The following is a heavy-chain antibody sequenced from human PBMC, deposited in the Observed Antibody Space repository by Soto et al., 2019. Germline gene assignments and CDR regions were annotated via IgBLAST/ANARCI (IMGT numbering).Heavy chain of an antibody. D-gene: IGHD3-22*01. CDR3: ARAGYYYDSSGYFSADY. J-gene: IGHJ4*02. CDR1: GFTFSSYW. CDR2: IKQDGSEK. V-gene: IGHV3-7*01. Sequence: GGSLRLSCAASGFTFSSYWMSWVRQAPGKGLEWVANIKQDGSEKYYVDSVKGRFTISRDNAKNSLYLQMNSLRAEDTAVYYCARAGYYYDSSGYFSADYWGQGTLATVS.